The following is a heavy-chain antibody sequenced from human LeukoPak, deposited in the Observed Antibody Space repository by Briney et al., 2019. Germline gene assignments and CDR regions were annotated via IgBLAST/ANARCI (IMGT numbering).Heavy chain of an antibody. CDR3: ARGRGSCSKRCYPVY. CDR1: GFSFSVYS. D-gene: IGHD5-24*01. Sequence: GGSLRLSCVAAGFSFSVYSINWVRQAPGKGLEWVSSISPSSTYIYYADSVQGRFTISRDNAMNSLYLQMNSLRAEDPAVYYCARGRGSCSKRCYPVYWGQGTLVTVSS. V-gene: IGHV3-21*01. CDR2: ISPSSTYI. J-gene: IGHJ4*02.